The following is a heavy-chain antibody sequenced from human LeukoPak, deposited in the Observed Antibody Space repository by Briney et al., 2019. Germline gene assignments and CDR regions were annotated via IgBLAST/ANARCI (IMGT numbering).Heavy chain of an antibody. CDR3: ARETYSNILTGTDY. J-gene: IGHJ4*02. V-gene: IGHV1-2*02. Sequence: ASVKVSCKASGYTFTGYYMHWVRQAPGQGFEWMGWINPNSGGTNYAQKFQGRVTMTRDTSISTAYMELSRLRSDDTAVYYCARETYSNILTGTDYWGPGTLVTVSS. CDR1: GYTFTGYY. CDR2: INPNSGGT. D-gene: IGHD3-9*01.